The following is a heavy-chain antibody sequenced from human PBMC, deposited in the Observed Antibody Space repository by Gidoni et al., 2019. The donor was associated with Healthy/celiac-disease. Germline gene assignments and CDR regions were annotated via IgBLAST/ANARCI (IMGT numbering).Heavy chain of an antibody. V-gene: IGHV5-51*01. CDR2: IYPGNSET. D-gene: IGHD2-2*01. Sequence: EVQLVQSGAEVKKPGESLKISCKGSGYSFTSYWIGWVRQMPGKGLGGVGIIYPGNSETKYSRSFQGKVTTSAKSSISTAYRKWSSLKASETAMYYWAGRGQEYCSSTSCSNFDNWGQEPWSPSPQ. CDR1: GYSFTSYW. J-gene: IGHJ4*01. CDR3: AGRGQEYCSSTSCSNFDN.